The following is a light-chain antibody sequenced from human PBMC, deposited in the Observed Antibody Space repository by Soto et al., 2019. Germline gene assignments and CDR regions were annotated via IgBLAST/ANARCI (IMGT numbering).Light chain of an antibody. Sequence: VLTQSPGTLSLSPGERTTLSCRASQNIRGNELAWYQQKPGQPPRLLIYRGSSRAPGIPDRFSGRGSGTDFTLTISRLEPEDFAGYYCQDYGTSAPWTFGQGTRVEIK. CDR3: QDYGTSAPWT. J-gene: IGKJ1*01. CDR1: QNIRGNE. V-gene: IGKV3-20*01. CDR2: RGS.